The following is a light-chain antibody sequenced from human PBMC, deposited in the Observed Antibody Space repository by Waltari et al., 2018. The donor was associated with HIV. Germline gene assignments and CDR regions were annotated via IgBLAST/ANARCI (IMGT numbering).Light chain of an antibody. CDR2: GAS. CDR1: QSVDAM. J-gene: IGKJ2*01. Sequence: EIVMTQSPVTLSASPGERATLSCRASQSVDAMLAWYQQKPGQAPRLLIYGASKRDTGVPVRFSGSGSGTEFTLTISSLQSEDYAVYYCQQYVDWPRTFGQGTKVEVK. V-gene: IGKV3-15*01. CDR3: QQYVDWPRT.